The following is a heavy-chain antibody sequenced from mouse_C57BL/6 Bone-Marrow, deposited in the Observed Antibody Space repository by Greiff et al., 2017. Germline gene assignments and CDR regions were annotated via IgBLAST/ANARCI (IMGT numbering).Heavy chain of an antibody. CDR3: ARRDDYDLWYFDV. V-gene: IGHV1-78*01. D-gene: IGHD2-4*01. CDR1: GYTFTDHT. CDR2: IYPRDGST. J-gene: IGHJ1*03. Sequence: VQLQQSDAELVKPGASVKISCKVSGYTFTDHTIHWMKQRPEQGLEWIGYIYPRDGSTKYNEKFKGKATLTADKSSSTAYMQLNSLTSEDSAVYFWARRDDYDLWYFDVWGTGTTVTVSS.